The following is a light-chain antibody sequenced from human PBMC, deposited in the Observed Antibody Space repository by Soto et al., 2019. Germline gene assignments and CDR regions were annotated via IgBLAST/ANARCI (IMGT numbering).Light chain of an antibody. CDR2: WAS. V-gene: IGKV4-1*01. Sequence: DLVLTHIPDALAVSLGERATMSCKCSRSVLYKSNNKNHLAWYQQKPGQPPQLIIYWASTRESGVPERFSGSGSGTDFTLTISSLEAEDVAFYWCQQYFDVPFTFGGGTKVDIK. CDR1: RSVLYKSNNKNH. CDR3: QQYFDVPFT. J-gene: IGKJ4*01.